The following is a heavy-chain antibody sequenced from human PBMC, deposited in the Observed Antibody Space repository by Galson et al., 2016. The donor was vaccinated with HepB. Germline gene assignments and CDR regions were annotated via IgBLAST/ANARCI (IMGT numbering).Heavy chain of an antibody. CDR3: VQGSTAPAV. Sequence: SLRLSCAASGFTFRNYGMTWVRQAPGKGLEVVSSISRSGDSTDYADSVKGRFTISRDNSKTTLSLQMKSLTADDTAIYYCVQGSTAPAVWGKGTTVTVSS. CDR2: ISRSGDST. V-gene: IGHV3-23*01. CDR1: GFTFRNYG. D-gene: IGHD2-2*01. J-gene: IGHJ6*04.